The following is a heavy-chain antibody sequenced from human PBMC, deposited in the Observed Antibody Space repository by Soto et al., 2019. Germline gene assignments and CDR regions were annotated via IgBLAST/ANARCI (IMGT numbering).Heavy chain of an antibody. Sequence: QTLSLTSAISGDSVSSNSAAWNLIRQSPSRGLEWLGRTYYRSKWYNDYAVSVKSRITINPDTSKNQFSLQLNSVTPEDTAMYYCVRLVGGTADYWGRGTLVTVSS. V-gene: IGHV6-1*01. CDR2: TYYRSKWYN. D-gene: IGHD1-26*01. CDR3: VRLVGGTADY. J-gene: IGHJ4*02. CDR1: GDSVSSNSAA.